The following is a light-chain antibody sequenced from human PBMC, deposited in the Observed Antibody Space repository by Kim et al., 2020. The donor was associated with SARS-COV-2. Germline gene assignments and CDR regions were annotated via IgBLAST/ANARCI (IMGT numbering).Light chain of an antibody. V-gene: IGLV1-44*01. CDR2: SIS. CDR3: AAWDDSLNAPV. Sequence: GQGVHRDCSGGSTTIGYNQVHWYQHRPGTAPHLLIYSISQRPSGVPDRFSASTSGTSASLAISGLQSEDEADYYCAAWDDSLNAPVFGGGTQLTVL. J-gene: IGLJ3*02. CDR1: STTIGYNQ.